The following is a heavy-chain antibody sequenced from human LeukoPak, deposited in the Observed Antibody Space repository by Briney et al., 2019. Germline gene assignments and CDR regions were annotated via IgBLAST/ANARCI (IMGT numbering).Heavy chain of an antibody. V-gene: IGHV3-30-3*01. Sequence: GGSLRLSCAASGFTFSSYAMHWVRQAPGKGLEWVAVISYDGSNKYYADSVKGRFTISRDNSKNTLYLQMNSLRAEDTAVYYCAKGPNRIDYWGQGTLVTVSS. CDR1: GFTFSSYA. CDR3: AKGPNRIDY. D-gene: IGHD2-8*01. J-gene: IGHJ4*02. CDR2: ISYDGSNK.